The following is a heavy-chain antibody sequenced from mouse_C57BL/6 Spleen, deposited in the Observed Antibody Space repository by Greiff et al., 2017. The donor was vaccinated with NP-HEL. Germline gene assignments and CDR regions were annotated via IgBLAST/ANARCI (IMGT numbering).Heavy chain of an antibody. CDR1: GYTFTSYW. D-gene: IGHD1-1*01. Sequence: VQLQQSGTELVKPGASVKLSCKASGYTFTSYWMHWVKQRPGQGLEWIGNINPSNGGTNYNEKFKSKATLTVDKSSSTAYMQLSSLTSEDSAVYYCARSDYYGSYWYFDVWGTGTTVTVSS. CDR2: INPSNGGT. V-gene: IGHV1-53*01. CDR3: ARSDYYGSYWYFDV. J-gene: IGHJ1*03.